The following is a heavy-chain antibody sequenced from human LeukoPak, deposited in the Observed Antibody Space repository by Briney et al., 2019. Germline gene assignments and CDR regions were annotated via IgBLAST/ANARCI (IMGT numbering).Heavy chain of an antibody. CDR3: AREPLDDFWSGYYSPPFDY. CDR2: ISAYNGNT. Sequence: ASVNVSCKASGYTFTSYGISWVRQAPGQGLEWMGWISAYNGNTNYAQKLQGRVTMTTDTSTSTAYMELRSLRSDDTAVYYCAREPLDDFWSGYYSPPFDYWGQGTLVTVSS. J-gene: IGHJ4*02. CDR1: GYTFTSYG. V-gene: IGHV1-18*01. D-gene: IGHD3-3*01.